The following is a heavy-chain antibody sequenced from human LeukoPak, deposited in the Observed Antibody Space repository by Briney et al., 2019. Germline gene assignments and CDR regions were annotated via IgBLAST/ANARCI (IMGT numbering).Heavy chain of an antibody. V-gene: IGHV3-48*01. Sequence: GGSLRLSCAASGFTFSSYSMNWVRQAPGKGLEWVSYISSSSSTIYYADSVKGRFTISRDNAKNSLYLQMNSLRAEDTAVYYCARTLPAATGIASYWGQGTLVTVSS. CDR3: ARTLPAATGIASY. CDR1: GFTFSSYS. J-gene: IGHJ4*02. CDR2: ISSSSSTI. D-gene: IGHD2-2*01.